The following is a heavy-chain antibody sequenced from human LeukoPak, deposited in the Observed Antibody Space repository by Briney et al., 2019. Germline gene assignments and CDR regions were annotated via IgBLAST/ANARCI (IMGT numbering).Heavy chain of an antibody. CDR2: INPNSLGT. CDR3: ARDKVYSSSYLLFDS. V-gene: IGHV1-2*02. CDR1: GYTFTGYY. Sequence: SVKASCKASGYTFTGYYRHWVRQAPGQGLEWMGWINPNSLGTNYAQKFQGRVTMTMDTSISTAYMELSRLRSDDTAVYYCARDKVYSSSYLLFDSWGQGTLVTVSS. D-gene: IGHD6-6*01. J-gene: IGHJ4*02.